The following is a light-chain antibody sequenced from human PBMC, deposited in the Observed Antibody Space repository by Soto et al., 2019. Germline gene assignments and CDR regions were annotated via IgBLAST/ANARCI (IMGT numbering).Light chain of an antibody. J-gene: IGKJ1*01. CDR1: QSVRSNY. V-gene: IGKV3-20*01. Sequence: EIVLTQSPGTLSLSPGERATLSCRASQSVRSNYLAWYQQKPGQAPRLLIYNSSTRATGIPDRFSGSGSGTDFTLTISTLEPEDFALYYCQPYRDLPQTFGQGTQVEIK. CDR3: QPYRDLPQT. CDR2: NSS.